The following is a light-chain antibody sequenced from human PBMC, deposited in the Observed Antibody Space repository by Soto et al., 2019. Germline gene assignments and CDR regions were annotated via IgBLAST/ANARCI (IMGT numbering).Light chain of an antibody. CDR3: NSYTSSRTLV. CDR1: SSDVGGYNY. Sequence: QSALTQPASVSGSPGQSITISCTGNSSDVGGYNYVSWYQQHPGKAPKLMIYEVSNRPSGISNRFSGSKSGNTASLTISGLQAEDEADYYCNSYTSSRTLVFGGGTKLTVL. CDR2: EVS. J-gene: IGLJ3*02. V-gene: IGLV2-14*01.